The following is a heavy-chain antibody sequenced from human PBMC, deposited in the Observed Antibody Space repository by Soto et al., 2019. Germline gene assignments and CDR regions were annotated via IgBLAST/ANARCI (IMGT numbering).Heavy chain of an antibody. D-gene: IGHD3-9*01. CDR3: ATDLATVPADIRQTLGRVYYGMDV. CDR2: IIPIFGTA. V-gene: IGHV1-69*13. CDR1: GGTFSSYA. Sequence: GASVKVSCKASGGTFSSYAISWVRQAPGQGLEWMGGIIPIFGTANYAQKFKGRVTITADESTSTAYMELSSLRSEDKDVYYCATDLATVPADIRQTLGRVYYGMDVWGQGTTVTVSS. J-gene: IGHJ6*02.